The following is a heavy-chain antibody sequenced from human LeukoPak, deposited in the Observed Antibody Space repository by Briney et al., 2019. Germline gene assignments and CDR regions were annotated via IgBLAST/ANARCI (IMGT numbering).Heavy chain of an antibody. V-gene: IGHV3-23*01. J-gene: IGHJ4*02. CDR1: GFTFSSYA. Sequence: GGSLRLSCAASGFTFSSYAMSWVRQAPGKGLEWVSAISGSGGSTYYADSVKGRFTISRDNSKNTLYLQMDSLRAEDTAVYYCAKENCSSTSCYRGHWGQGTLVTVSS. CDR2: ISGSGGST. CDR3: AKENCSSTSCYRGH. D-gene: IGHD2-2*01.